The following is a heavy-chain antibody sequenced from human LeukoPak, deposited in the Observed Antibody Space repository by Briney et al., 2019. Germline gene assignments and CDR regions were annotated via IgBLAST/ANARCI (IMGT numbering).Heavy chain of an antibody. CDR1: GFTFSSYA. V-gene: IGHV3-23*01. J-gene: IGHJ6*03. CDR3: AKGGYSNGRYYYMDV. Sequence: GGSLRLSCAASGFTFSSYAMTWVRQAPGKGLEWVSSFSFNGVSTYYADSAKGRFTISRDNSKNTLYLQMNSLRAEDTAVYYCAKGGYSNGRYYYMDVWGEGTTVTVSS. CDR2: FSFNGVST. D-gene: IGHD5-18*01.